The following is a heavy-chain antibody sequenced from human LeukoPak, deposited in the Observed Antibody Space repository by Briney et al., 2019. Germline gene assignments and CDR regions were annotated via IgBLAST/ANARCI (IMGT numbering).Heavy chain of an antibody. CDR2: IYLGDADT. V-gene: IGHV5-51*01. Sequence: GGSRNFPGKASGYRLISYWIAGVGRMPGKGLDWMRIIYLGDADTRYSPSFQGQVTISADKSINTAYLQWNSLKAPDTAMYYCAKLNGIGYCTGGSCWFALDIWGQGTMVTVSS. CDR3: AKLNGIGYCTGGSCWFALDI. CDR1: GYRLISYW. J-gene: IGHJ3*02. D-gene: IGHD2-15*01.